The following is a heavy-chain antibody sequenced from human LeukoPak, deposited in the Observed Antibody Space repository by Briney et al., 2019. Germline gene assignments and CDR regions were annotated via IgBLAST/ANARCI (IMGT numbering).Heavy chain of an antibody. Sequence: ASVKVSCKASGYTFTSAEINWVRQATGQGLEWLGRMNTNSGSAAYAQKFQGRVTMTRNNPISTAFLELSSLRSEDTAVYYCARGLPSGNYVGDAFDIWGQGTRVIVSS. J-gene: IGHJ3*02. CDR3: ARGLPSGNYVGDAFDI. D-gene: IGHD1-7*01. V-gene: IGHV1-8*01. CDR1: GYTFTSAE. CDR2: MNTNSGSA.